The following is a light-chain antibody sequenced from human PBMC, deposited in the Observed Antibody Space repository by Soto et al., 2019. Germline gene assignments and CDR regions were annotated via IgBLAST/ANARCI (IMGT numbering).Light chain of an antibody. J-gene: IGKJ3*01. CDR3: QQYGSSIGT. CDR2: GAS. CDR1: QTISSW. V-gene: IGKV3-20*01. Sequence: SVGDRVTITCRASQTISSWLAWYQQKPGQAPSLLIYGASTRATDVPDRFSGSGSGADFTLTIRRLEPEDFAVYYCQQYGSSIGTFGPGTKVDIK.